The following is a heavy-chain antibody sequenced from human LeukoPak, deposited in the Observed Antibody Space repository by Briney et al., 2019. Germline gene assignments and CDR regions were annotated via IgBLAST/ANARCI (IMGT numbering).Heavy chain of an antibody. CDR3: ARGFGSGWSGY. CDR2: ISNSSIYI. D-gene: IGHD6-19*01. CDR1: GFTFSSYS. J-gene: IGHJ4*02. Sequence: GGSLRLSCAASGFTFSSYSMNWVREAPGKGLEWVSSISNSSIYIYYADSVKGRFTISRDNAKKSLYLQMNSLTAEDTAVYYCARGFGSGWSGYWGQGTLVTVSS. V-gene: IGHV3-21*01.